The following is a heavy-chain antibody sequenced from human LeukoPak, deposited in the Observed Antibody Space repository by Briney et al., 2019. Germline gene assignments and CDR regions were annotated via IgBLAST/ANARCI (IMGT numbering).Heavy chain of an antibody. CDR2: IIPIFGTA. CDR1: GGTFSSYA. CDR3: ARGTYYDFWSAFYV. J-gene: IGHJ6*02. D-gene: IGHD3-3*01. Sequence: GASVKVSCKASGGTFSSYAISWVRQAPGQGLEWMGGIIPIFGTANYAQKFQGRVTITADESTSTAYMELSSLRSEDTAVYYCARGTYYDFWSAFYVWGQGTTVTVSS. V-gene: IGHV1-69*13.